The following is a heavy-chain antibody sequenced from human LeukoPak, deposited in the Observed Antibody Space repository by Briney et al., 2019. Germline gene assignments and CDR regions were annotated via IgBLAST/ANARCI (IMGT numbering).Heavy chain of an antibody. CDR3: ARVGPALLDRRGCFDY. CDR2: INPSGGST. V-gene: IGHV1-46*01. J-gene: IGHJ4*02. CDR1: GYTFTSYY. Sequence: ASVKVSCKASGYTFTSYYMHWVRQAPGQGLEWMGIINPSGGSTSYAQKFQGRVTMTRDMSTSTVYMELSSLRSEDTAVYYCARVGPALLDRRGCFDYWGQGTLVTVSS. D-gene: IGHD2-2*02.